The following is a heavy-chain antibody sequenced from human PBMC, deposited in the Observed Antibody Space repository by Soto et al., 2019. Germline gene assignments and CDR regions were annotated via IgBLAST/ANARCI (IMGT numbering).Heavy chain of an antibody. V-gene: IGHV4-59*12. CDR3: ARENGMLRYGMDV. CDR1: GGSFSGYY. Sequence: SETLSLTCAVYGGSFSGYYWTWIRQPPGKGLEWIGYISYSGSTYSNPSLKSRVTISVDRPNNQFSLKLNSVTAADTAVYYCARENGMLRYGMDVWGQGTTVTVSS. CDR2: ISYSGST. J-gene: IGHJ6*02. D-gene: IGHD3-10*01.